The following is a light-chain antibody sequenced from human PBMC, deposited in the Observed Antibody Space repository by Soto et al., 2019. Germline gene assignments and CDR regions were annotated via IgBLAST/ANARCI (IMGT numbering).Light chain of an antibody. V-gene: IGLV1-40*01. CDR2: GNS. J-gene: IGLJ2*01. CDR1: SSNIGAGYD. CDR3: QSYDSSLSGVV. Sequence: QSVLTHPPSVSGAPGQRGTISCTGSSSNIGAGYDVHWYQQLPGTAPKLLIYGNSNRPSGVPDRFSGSKSGTSASLAITGLQAEDEADYYCQSYDSSLSGVVFGGGTKLTVL.